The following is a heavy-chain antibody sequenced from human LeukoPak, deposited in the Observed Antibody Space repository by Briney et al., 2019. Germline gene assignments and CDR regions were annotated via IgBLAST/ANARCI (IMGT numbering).Heavy chain of an antibody. V-gene: IGHV3-21*01. Sequence: PGGSLRLSCVVSGFSFRTYSMNWVRQAPGKGLEWVSSISSSSSYIYYADSVKGRFTISRDNAKNSLYLQMNSLRAEDTAVYYCANDFWSGYYEYWGQGTLVTVSS. CDR2: ISSSSSYI. J-gene: IGHJ4*02. CDR1: GFSFRTYS. CDR3: ANDFWSGYYEY. D-gene: IGHD3-3*01.